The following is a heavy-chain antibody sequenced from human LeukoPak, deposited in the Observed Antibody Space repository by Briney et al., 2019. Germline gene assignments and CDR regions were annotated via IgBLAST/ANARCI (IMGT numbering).Heavy chain of an antibody. V-gene: IGHV3-20*04. Sequence: GGSLRLSCAASGFTFDDYGMSWVRQAPGKGLEWVSGINWNGGSTGYADSVKGRFTISRDNAKNSLYLQMNSLRAEDTALYYCARDYYDSSGYYLENYYYYYMDVWGKGTTVTVSS. CDR3: ARDYYDSSGYYLENYYYYYMDV. CDR2: INWNGGST. J-gene: IGHJ6*03. D-gene: IGHD3-22*01. CDR1: GFTFDDYG.